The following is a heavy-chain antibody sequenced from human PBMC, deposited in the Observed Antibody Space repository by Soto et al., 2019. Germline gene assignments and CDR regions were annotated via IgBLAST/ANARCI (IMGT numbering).Heavy chain of an antibody. CDR3: ANGIRPAASFYYYYGMDV. Sequence: QVQLVQSGAEVKKPGSSVKVSCKASGGTFSSYAISWVRQAPGQGLEWMGGIIPIFGTANYAQKFQGRVTSTADESTSTAYMELSSLRSEDTAVYYCANGIRPAASFYYYYGMDVWGQGTTVTVSS. CDR2: IIPIFGTA. D-gene: IGHD2-2*01. V-gene: IGHV1-69*01. J-gene: IGHJ6*02. CDR1: GGTFSSYA.